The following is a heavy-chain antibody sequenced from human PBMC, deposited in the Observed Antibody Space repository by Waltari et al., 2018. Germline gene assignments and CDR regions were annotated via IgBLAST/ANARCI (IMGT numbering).Heavy chain of an antibody. V-gene: IGHV3-48*03. J-gene: IGHJ3*02. CDR3: ARGRDGYIQDVFDI. D-gene: IGHD5-12*01. Sequence: EVQLVESGGGLVQPGESLGLSCAAYGFTLGTYQMNWVRQAPGKGLEWVSYISSSTTTYYADYVKGRFTISRDNAKNSLYLQMNSLRAEDTALYYCARGRDGYIQDVFDIWGQGTMVSVSS. CDR1: GFTLGTYQ. CDR2: ISSSTTT.